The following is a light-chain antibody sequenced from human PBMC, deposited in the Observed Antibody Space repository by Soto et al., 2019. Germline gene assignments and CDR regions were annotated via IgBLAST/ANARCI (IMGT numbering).Light chain of an antibody. Sequence: EIVMTQTPATLSVSRGERATLSCRASQSFSSNLAWYQQKPGQAPRLLIYGASTRATGVPARFSGSGSGTEFTLTISSLQSEDFAVYYCQQYNNWPRTFGQGTRPEIK. J-gene: IGKJ5*01. CDR3: QQYNNWPRT. V-gene: IGKV3-15*01. CDR1: QSFSSN. CDR2: GAS.